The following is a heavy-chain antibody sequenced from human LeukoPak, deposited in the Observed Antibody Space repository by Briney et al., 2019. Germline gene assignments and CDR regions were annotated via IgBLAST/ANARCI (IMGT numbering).Heavy chain of an antibody. D-gene: IGHD6-13*01. Sequence: ASVKVSCKASGYTFTGHHMHWVRQAPGQGLEWMGRINPNSGGTNYAQKFQGRVTMTRDTSISTAYMELSRLRTDDTAVYYCARGFPASLAAAGGMRAIDFWGQGTLVTVSS. CDR3: ARGFPASLAAAGGMRAIDF. J-gene: IGHJ4*02. CDR2: INPNSGGT. V-gene: IGHV1-2*06. CDR1: GYTFTGHH.